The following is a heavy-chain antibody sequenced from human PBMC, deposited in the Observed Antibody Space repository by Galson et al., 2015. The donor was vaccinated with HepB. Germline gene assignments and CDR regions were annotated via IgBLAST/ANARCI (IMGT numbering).Heavy chain of an antibody. CDR3: ARLDGDYYYMDV. CDR2: ISGSGGST. V-gene: IGHV3-23*01. CDR1: GFTFSSYA. J-gene: IGHJ6*03. D-gene: IGHD5-24*01. Sequence: SLRLSCAASGFTFSSYAMSWVRQAPGKGLEWVSAISGSGGSTYYADSVKGRFTISRDNSKNTLYLQMNSLRAEDTAVYYCARLDGDYYYMDVWGKGTTVTVSS.